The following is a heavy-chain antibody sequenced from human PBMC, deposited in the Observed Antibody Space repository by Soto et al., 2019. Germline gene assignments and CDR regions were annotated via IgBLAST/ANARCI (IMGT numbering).Heavy chain of an antibody. Sequence: PSETLSLTCTVSGGSISSSSYYWGWIRHPPGKGLEWIGSIYYSGSTYYNPSLKSRVTISVNTSKNQFSLKLSSVTAEDTAVYYCARGGSRRLQRPDWFDPWGQGTLVTVSS. CDR2: IYYSGST. J-gene: IGHJ5*02. CDR3: ARGGSRRLQRPDWFDP. V-gene: IGHV4-39*01. D-gene: IGHD1-26*01. CDR1: GGSISSSSYY.